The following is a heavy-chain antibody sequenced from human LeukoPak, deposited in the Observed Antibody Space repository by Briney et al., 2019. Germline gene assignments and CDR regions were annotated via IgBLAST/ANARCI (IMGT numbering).Heavy chain of an antibody. J-gene: IGHJ4*02. Sequence: GASVKVSCKASGYTFTGYYMHWVRQAPGQGLEWMGIINPSGGSTSYAQKFQGRVTMTRDMSTSTVYMELSSLRSEDTAVYYCARDRVSNDDFWSGYYTFHYWGQGTLVTVSS. CDR1: GYTFTGYY. CDR3: ARDRVSNDDFWSGYYTFHY. V-gene: IGHV1-46*01. CDR2: INPSGGST. D-gene: IGHD3-3*01.